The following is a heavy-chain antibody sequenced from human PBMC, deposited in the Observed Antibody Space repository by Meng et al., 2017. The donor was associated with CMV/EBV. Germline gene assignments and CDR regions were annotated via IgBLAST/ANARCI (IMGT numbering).Heavy chain of an antibody. CDR3: ARCVVVPAAHATPRIWFDP. Sequence: GGSLRLSCAASGFTFSSYAMSWVRQAPGKGLEWVSAISGSGGSTYYADSVKGRFTISRDNSKNTLYLQMNSLRAEDTAVYYCARCVVVPAAHATPRIWFDPWGQGTLVTVSS. J-gene: IGHJ5*02. V-gene: IGHV3-23*01. D-gene: IGHD2-2*01. CDR1: GFTFSSYA. CDR2: ISGSGGST.